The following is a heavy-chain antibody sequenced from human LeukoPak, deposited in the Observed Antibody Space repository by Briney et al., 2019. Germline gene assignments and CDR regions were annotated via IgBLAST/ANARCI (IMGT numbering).Heavy chain of an antibody. D-gene: IGHD3-10*01. J-gene: IGHJ5*02. V-gene: IGHV1-8*01. CDR2: MNPNSGNT. CDR1: GYTFTSYD. CDR3: ARGRMVRGVGWFDP. Sequence: ASVKVSCKASGYTFTSYDINWVRQATGQGLEWRGWMNPNSGNTGYAQKFQGRVTMTRNTSISTAYMELSSLRSEDTAVYYCARGRMVRGVGWFDPWGQGTLVTVSS.